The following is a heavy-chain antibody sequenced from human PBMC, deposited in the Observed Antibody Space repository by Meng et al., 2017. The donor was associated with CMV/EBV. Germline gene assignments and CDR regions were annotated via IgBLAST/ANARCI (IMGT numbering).Heavy chain of an antibody. Sequence: SCAISGDSVSSNSAAWNWIRQSPSRGLEWLGRTYYRSRWYNDYAASVKSRITINSDTSKNQFSLQLNSVTPEDTAVYYCARDSDGLGYAGDLYYYYGMDVWGQGTMVTVSS. V-gene: IGHV6-1*01. J-gene: IGHJ6*02. D-gene: IGHD3-16*01. CDR3: ARDSDGLGYAGDLYYYYGMDV. CDR2: TYYRSRWYN. CDR1: GDSVSSNSAA.